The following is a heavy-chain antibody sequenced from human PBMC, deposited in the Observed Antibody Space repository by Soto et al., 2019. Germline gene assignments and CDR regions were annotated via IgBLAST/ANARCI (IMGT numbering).Heavy chain of an antibody. CDR1: GGSISSGDYY. Sequence: QVQLQESGPGLVKPSQTLSLTCTVSGGSISSGDYYWSWIRQPPGKGLEWIGYIYYSGSTYYNPSLKSRVTISLDTSKTQFSLKLSSVTAADTAVYYCARGGLTYYYDSSGYYRLGSQRQTLDYWGQGTLVTVSS. J-gene: IGHJ4*02. CDR2: IYYSGST. D-gene: IGHD3-22*01. V-gene: IGHV4-30-4*01. CDR3: ARGGLTYYYDSSGYYRLGSQRQTLDY.